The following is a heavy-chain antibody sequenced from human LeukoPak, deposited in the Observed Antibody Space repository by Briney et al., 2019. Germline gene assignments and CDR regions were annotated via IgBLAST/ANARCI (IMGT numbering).Heavy chain of an antibody. Sequence: GASVKVSCRASGGTFSSYAISWVRQAPGQGLEWMGGIIPIFGTANYAQKFQGRVTITADESTSTAYMELSSLRSGDTAVYYCARGVYYDFWSGYYTPPPLRYWGQGTLVTVSS. D-gene: IGHD3-3*01. CDR3: ARGVYYDFWSGYYTPPPLRY. J-gene: IGHJ4*02. V-gene: IGHV1-69*13. CDR1: GGTFSSYA. CDR2: IIPIFGTA.